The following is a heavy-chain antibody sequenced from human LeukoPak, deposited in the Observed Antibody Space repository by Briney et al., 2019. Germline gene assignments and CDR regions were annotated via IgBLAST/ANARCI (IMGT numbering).Heavy chain of an antibody. CDR2: IFYSGST. CDR1: GGSISTYY. D-gene: IGHD3-3*01. V-gene: IGHV4-59*01. J-gene: IGHJ4*02. Sequence: SETLSLTCTVSGGSISTYYWSWIRQPPGKGLEWIGFIFYSGSTNYNLSLKSRVTISLNTSKTQFSLKLSSVTAADTAVYYCARGTFWSGYYHDYWGQGTLVTVPS. CDR3: ARGTFWSGYYHDY.